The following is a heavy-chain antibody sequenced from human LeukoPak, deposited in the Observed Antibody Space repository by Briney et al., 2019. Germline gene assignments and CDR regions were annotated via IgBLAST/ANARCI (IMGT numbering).Heavy chain of an antibody. Sequence: SETLSLTCTVSGGSISSYYWSWIRQPPGKGLEWIGYIYYSGSTNYNPSLKSRVTISVDTSKNQFSLKLSSVTAADTAVYYCGRQFHPRDWFDPWGQGTLVTVSS. CDR3: GRQFHPRDWFDP. V-gene: IGHV4-59*08. CDR2: IYYSGST. J-gene: IGHJ5*02. CDR1: GGSISSYY.